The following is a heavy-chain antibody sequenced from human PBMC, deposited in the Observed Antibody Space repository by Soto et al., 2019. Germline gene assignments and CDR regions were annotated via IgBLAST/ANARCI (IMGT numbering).Heavy chain of an antibody. Sequence: DVELVECGGGLVKPGRSLTLSCAASGFSFKNAWMNWVRQAPGKGLEWVGRIKNKNDGGTTDYAAFVKGRFTISRDASENTLYLHMNGLKTEDTGVYYCTGLWFGEIYNYWGQGSLVTVSS. CDR3: TGLWFGEIYNY. CDR2: IKNKNDGGTT. D-gene: IGHD3-10*01. V-gene: IGHV3-15*07. J-gene: IGHJ4*01. CDR1: GFSFKNAW.